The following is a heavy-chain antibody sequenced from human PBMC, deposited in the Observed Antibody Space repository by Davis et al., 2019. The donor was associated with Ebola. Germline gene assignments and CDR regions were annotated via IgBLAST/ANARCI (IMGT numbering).Heavy chain of an antibody. D-gene: IGHD5-18*01. J-gene: IGHJ6*02. CDR2: IYSGGST. V-gene: IGHV3-66*01. Sequence: GESLKISCAASGFTVSSNYMSWVRQAPGKGLEWVSVIYSGGSTYYADSVKGRFTISRDNSKNTLYLQMNSLRAEDTAVYYCARKPGYSYGPRYYYYGMDVWGQGTTVTASS. CDR1: GFTVSSNY. CDR3: ARKPGYSYGPRYYYYGMDV.